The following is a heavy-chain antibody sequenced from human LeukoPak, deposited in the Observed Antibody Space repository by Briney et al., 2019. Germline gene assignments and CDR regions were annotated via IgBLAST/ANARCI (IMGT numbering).Heavy chain of an antibody. V-gene: IGHV4-31*03. CDR2: ISHSGNT. CDR1: GDSLTNEGYF. Sequence: PSDTLSLTCTVSGDSLTNEGYFWTWSPQHPGGGLGRVGYISHSGNTYYNPSLKSRVTISVDTSKTEFSLRLSSVTAADTAVYFCARYYCGSSRCPGVDYWGQGTLVTVSS. J-gene: IGHJ4*02. D-gene: IGHD2-2*01. CDR3: ARYYCGSSRCPGVDY.